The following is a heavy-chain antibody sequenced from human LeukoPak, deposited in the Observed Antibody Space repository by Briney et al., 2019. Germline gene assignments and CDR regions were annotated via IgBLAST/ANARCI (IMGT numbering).Heavy chain of an antibody. J-gene: IGHJ6*02. D-gene: IGHD6-19*01. Sequence: GESLKISCKGSGYSFTSYWIGWVRQMPGKGLEWMGIIYPGDSDTRYSPSFQGQVTISADKSISTAYLQWSSLKASDTSMYYCARHGAVAGYYYYGTDVWGQGTTVTVSS. V-gene: IGHV5-51*01. CDR1: GYSFTSYW. CDR3: ARHGAVAGYYYYGTDV. CDR2: IYPGDSDT.